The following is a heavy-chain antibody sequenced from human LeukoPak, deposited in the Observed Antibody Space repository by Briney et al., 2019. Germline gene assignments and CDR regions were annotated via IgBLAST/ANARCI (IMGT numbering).Heavy chain of an antibody. CDR3: AKGLVIYYDSSGPFDY. Sequence: PGGSLRLSCAASGFTFSSYWMSWVRQAPGKGLEWVANIKQDGSEKYYVDSVKGRFTISRDNAKNSPYLQMNSLRAEDTAVYYCAKGLVIYYDSSGPFDYWGQGTLVTVSS. CDR1: GFTFSSYW. J-gene: IGHJ4*02. CDR2: IKQDGSEK. D-gene: IGHD3-22*01. V-gene: IGHV3-7*01.